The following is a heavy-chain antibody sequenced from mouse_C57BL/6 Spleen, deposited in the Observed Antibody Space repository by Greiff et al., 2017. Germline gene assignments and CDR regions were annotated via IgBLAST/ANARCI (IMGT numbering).Heavy chain of an antibody. CDR1: GYTFTCYW. Sequence: QVQLQQPGAELVKPGASVKLSCKASGYTFTCYWMHWVKQRPGQGLEWIGMIHPNSGSTNYNEKFKSKATLTVDKSSSTAYMQLSSLTSEDSAVYYCARGGYDGYYGDYFDYWGQGTTLTVSS. CDR2: IHPNSGST. CDR3: ARGGYDGYYGDYFDY. V-gene: IGHV1-64*01. J-gene: IGHJ2*01. D-gene: IGHD2-3*01.